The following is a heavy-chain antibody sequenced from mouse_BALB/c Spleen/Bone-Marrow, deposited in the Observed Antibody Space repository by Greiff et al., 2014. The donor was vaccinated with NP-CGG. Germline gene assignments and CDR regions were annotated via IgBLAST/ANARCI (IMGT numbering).Heavy chain of an antibody. CDR1: GYAFSSSW. D-gene: IGHD4-1*02. V-gene: IGHV1-82*01. CDR3: ARPLNWDPYAMDY. Sequence: LVESGPELVKPGASVKISCKASGYAFSSSWMNWVKQRPGQGLEWIGRIYPGDGDTKYNGKFKGKATLTADKSSSTAYMQLSSLTSVDSAVYFCARPLNWDPYAMDYWGQGTSVTVSS. CDR2: IYPGDGDT. J-gene: IGHJ4*01.